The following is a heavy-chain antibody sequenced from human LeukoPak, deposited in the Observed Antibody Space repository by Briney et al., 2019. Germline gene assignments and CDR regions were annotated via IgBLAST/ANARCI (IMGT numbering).Heavy chain of an antibody. CDR2: INPSSGGT. CDR1: GYTFTGYY. CDR3: ARGERYSSSWYPLYNDY. D-gene: IGHD6-13*01. J-gene: IGHJ4*02. Sequence: ASVKVSCKASGYTFTGYYMHWVRQAPGQGLEWMGWINPSSGGTNYAQKFQGRVTMTRDTSISTAYMELSRLRSDDTAVYYCARGERYSSSWYPLYNDYWGQGTLVTVSS. V-gene: IGHV1-2*02.